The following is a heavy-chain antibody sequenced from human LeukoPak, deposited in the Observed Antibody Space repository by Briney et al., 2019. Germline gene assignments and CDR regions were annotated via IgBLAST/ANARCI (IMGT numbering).Heavy chain of an antibody. D-gene: IGHD2-2*01. Sequence: ASVKVSCKVSGYTLTELSMHWVRQAHGKGLEWMGGFDPEDGETIYAQKFQGRVTMTEDTSTDTAYMELSSLRSEDTAVYYCARDYCSSTSCLFDYWGQGTLVTVSS. CDR1: GYTLTELS. CDR3: ARDYCSSTSCLFDY. J-gene: IGHJ4*02. CDR2: FDPEDGET. V-gene: IGHV1-24*01.